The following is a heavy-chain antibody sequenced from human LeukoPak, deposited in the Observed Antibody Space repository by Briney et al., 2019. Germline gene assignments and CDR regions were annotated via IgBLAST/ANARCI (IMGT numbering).Heavy chain of an antibody. CDR2: ISSSSSYI. CDR1: GFTFSSYS. J-gene: IGHJ4*02. CDR3: ARDGYSYGSPIDY. Sequence: GGSLRLSCAASGFTFSSYSMNWVRQAPGKGLEWVSSISSSSSYIYYADSVKGRFTISRDNAKNSLYLQMNSLRAEVTAVYYCARDGYSYGSPIDYWGQGTLVTVSS. D-gene: IGHD5-18*01. V-gene: IGHV3-21*01.